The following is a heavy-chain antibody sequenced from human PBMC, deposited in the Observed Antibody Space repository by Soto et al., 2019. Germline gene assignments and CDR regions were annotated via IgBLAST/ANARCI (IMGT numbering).Heavy chain of an antibody. CDR1: GFTFDYYG. Sequence: GGSLRLSCAASGFTFDYYGMSWVRQAPGKGLEWVSGINWNGDSTGYADSVKGRFTISRDNAKNSLYLQMNSLRAEDTALYHCARTGHCSGGSCSYYYYYYMDVWGKGTTVTVSS. CDR3: ARTGHCSGGSCSYYYYYYMDV. D-gene: IGHD2-15*01. CDR2: INWNGDST. V-gene: IGHV3-20*01. J-gene: IGHJ6*03.